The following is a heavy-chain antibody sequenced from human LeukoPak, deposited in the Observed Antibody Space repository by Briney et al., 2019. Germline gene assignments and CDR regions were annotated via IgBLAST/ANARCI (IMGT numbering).Heavy chain of an antibody. CDR3: ARALYVWDDY. D-gene: IGHD3-16*01. J-gene: IGHJ4*02. CDR2: ISSSSSYI. V-gene: IGHV3-21*01. CDR1: GFTFSSYA. Sequence: PGGSLRLSCAASGFTFSSYAMHWVRQAPGKGPEWVSSISSSSSYIYYADSVKGRFTISRDNAKNSLYLQMNSLRAEDTAVYYCARALYVWDDYWGQGTLVTVSS.